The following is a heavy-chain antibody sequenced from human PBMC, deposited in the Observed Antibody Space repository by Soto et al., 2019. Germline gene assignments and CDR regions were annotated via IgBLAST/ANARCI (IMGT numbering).Heavy chain of an antibody. CDR2: INAGNGNT. CDR3: ARAYRSSSWYWDYYYYYMDV. CDR1: GYTFTSYA. Sequence: ASVKVSCKASGYTFTSYAMHWVRQAPGQRLEWMGWINAGNGNTKYSQKFQGRVTITRDTSASTAYMELSSLRSEDTAVYYCARAYRSSSWYWDYYYYYMDVWGKGTTVTVSS. D-gene: IGHD6-13*01. V-gene: IGHV1-3*01. J-gene: IGHJ6*03.